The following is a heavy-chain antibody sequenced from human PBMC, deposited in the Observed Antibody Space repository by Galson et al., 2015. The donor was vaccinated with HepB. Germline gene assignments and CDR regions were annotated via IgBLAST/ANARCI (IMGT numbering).Heavy chain of an antibody. J-gene: IGHJ2*01. CDR2: IHIRDDT. CDR3: ARDRGYFDL. Sequence: SLRLSCAASGFSVSNYDMTWVRQAPGKGLEWVSVIHIRDDTQYRDSVKGRFIMSRDNSKNTLHLQINNLRAEDTGVYYCARDRGYFDLWGRGTLVTVSS. CDR1: GFSVSNYD. D-gene: IGHD2-15*01. V-gene: IGHV3-66*01.